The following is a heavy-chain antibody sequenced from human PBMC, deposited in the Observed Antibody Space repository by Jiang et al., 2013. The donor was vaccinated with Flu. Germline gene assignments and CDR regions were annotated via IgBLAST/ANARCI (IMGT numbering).Heavy chain of an antibody. Sequence: SSSGSTIYYADSVKGRFTISRDNAKNSLYLQMNSLRAEDTAVYYCARGSTAGWHQFRYWGQGTLVTVSS. CDR2: SSSGSTI. J-gene: IGHJ4*02. D-gene: IGHD2-21*02. V-gene: IGHV3-48*03. CDR3: ARGSTAGWHQFRY.